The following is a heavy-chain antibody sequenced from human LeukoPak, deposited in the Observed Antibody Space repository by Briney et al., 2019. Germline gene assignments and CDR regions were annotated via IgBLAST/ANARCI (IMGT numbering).Heavy chain of an antibody. Sequence: SDTLSLTCTVSGGSISSYYWSWLRQPAGKALEWIGRIYTSGSTNHNPSLKSRVTMSVDTSKNQFSLKQSSVTAADTAVYYCAREEYSSSWLFGYWGQGTLVTVSS. J-gene: IGHJ4*02. CDR2: IYTSGST. V-gene: IGHV4-4*07. CDR1: GGSISSYY. CDR3: AREEYSSSWLFGY. D-gene: IGHD6-13*01.